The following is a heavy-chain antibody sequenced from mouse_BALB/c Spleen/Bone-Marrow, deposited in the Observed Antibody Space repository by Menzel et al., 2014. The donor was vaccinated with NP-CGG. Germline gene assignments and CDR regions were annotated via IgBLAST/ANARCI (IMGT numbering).Heavy chain of an antibody. CDR2: IWGDGST. J-gene: IGHJ4*01. CDR1: GFSLTGYG. V-gene: IGHV2-6-7*01. Sequence: VKLVESGPGLVSPSQSLSIPCTVSGFSLTGYGVNWVRQPPGKGLEWLGMIWGDGSTDYNSALKSRLSISKDNSKSQVFLKMNSLQTDDTARYYCAREPHYYAMDYWGQGTSVTVSS. CDR3: AREPHYYAMDY.